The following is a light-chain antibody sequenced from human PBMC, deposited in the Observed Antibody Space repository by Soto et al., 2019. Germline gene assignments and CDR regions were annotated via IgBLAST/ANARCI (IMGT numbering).Light chain of an antibody. CDR3: QSYDNSLSGFYV. Sequence: QSALTHPPSVSGAPWQRVTISCTGSSSNIGANSDVHWYQQLTGAAPKLLIYGNTNRPSGVSDRFSASKSGTSASLAITGLQAEDEADYYCQSYDNSLSGFYVFGTGTKVTVL. CDR2: GNT. J-gene: IGLJ1*01. CDR1: SSNIGANSD. V-gene: IGLV1-40*01.